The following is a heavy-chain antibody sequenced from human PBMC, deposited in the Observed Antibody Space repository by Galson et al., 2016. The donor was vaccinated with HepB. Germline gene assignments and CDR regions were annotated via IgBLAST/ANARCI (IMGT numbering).Heavy chain of an antibody. CDR2: IKKGGSEI. D-gene: IGHD1-7*01. Sequence: SLRLSCAASGFSLGNYWMNWARQAPGKGLEWLANIKKGGSEINYVDSVKGRFTISRDNAKNTLFLQLSSLRAEDTAVYYCAKDDTGSTGGWADGMDVGGQVTRVTVSS. V-gene: IGHV3-7*01. CDR1: GFSLGNYW. J-gene: IGHJ6*02. CDR3: AKDDTGSTGGWADGMDV.